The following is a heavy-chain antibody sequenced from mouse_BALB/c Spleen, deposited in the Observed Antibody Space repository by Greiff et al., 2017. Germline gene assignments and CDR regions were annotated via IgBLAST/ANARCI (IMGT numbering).Heavy chain of an antibody. V-gene: IGHV5-6-5*01. CDR1: GFTFSSYA. CDR2: ISSGGST. D-gene: IGHD1-1*01. CDR3: ARGGFITTVVGYYYAMDY. Sequence: EVKVVESGGGLVKPGGSLKLSCAASGFTFSSYAMSWVRQTPEKRLEWVASISSGGSTYYPDSVKGRFTISRDNARNILYLQMSSLRSEDTAMYYCARGGFITTVVGYYYAMDYWGQGTSVTVSS. J-gene: IGHJ4*01.